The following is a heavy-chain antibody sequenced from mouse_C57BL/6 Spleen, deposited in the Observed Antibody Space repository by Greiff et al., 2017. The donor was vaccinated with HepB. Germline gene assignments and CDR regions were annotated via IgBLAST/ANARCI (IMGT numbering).Heavy chain of an antibody. CDR2: IRSKSSNSAT. V-gene: IGHV10-3*01. CDR3: GRADGYYGAMDY. Sequence: EVMLVESGGGLVQPKGSLKLSCAASGFTFNTYAMHWVRQAPGKGLEWVARIRSKSSNSATYYADSVKDRFTISRDDSQSMLYLQMNNLKTEDTAMYYCGRADGYYGAMDYWGQGTSVTVSS. D-gene: IGHD2-3*01. J-gene: IGHJ4*01. CDR1: GFTFNTYA.